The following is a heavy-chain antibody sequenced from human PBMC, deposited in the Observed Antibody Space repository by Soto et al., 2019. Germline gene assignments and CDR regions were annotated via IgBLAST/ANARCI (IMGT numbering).Heavy chain of an antibody. Sequence: GGSLRLSCAASGFTFSSYGMHWVRQAPGKGLEWVAVISYDGSNKYYADSVKGRFTISRDNSKNTLYLQMNSLRAEDTAVYYCEKDLTQLYYYYGMDVWGQGTTVTVSS. CDR1: GFTFSSYG. V-gene: IGHV3-30*18. J-gene: IGHJ6*02. CDR2: ISYDGSNK. CDR3: EKDLTQLYYYYGMDV. D-gene: IGHD1-1*01.